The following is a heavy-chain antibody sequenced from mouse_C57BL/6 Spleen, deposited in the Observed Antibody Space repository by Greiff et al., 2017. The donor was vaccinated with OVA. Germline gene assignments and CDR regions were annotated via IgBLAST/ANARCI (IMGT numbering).Heavy chain of an antibody. CDR2: INPNNGGT. Sequence: DVKLQESGPELVKPGASVKIPCKASGYTFTDYNMDWVKQSHGKSLEWIGDINPNNGGTIYNQKFKGKATLTVDKSSSTAYMELRSLTSEDTAVYYCAREVYGSEAMDYWGQGTSVTVSS. V-gene: IGHV1-18*01. J-gene: IGHJ4*01. CDR1: GYTFTDYN. D-gene: IGHD1-1*01. CDR3: AREVYGSEAMDY.